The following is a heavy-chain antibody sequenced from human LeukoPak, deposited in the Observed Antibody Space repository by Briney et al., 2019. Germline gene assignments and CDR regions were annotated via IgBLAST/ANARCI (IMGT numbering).Heavy chain of an antibody. CDR3: ARSPGGGFDI. CDR2: IYYSGTT. CDR1: GGSISTYY. V-gene: IGHV4-59*01. D-gene: IGHD2-15*01. Sequence: SETLSLTCTVSGGSISTYYWTWIRQSPGKELELIGYIYYSGTTNYSPSLKSRVSISVDTSKKQFSLKLSSVTAADTAVYYCARSPGGGFDIWGQGTMVTVSS. J-gene: IGHJ3*02.